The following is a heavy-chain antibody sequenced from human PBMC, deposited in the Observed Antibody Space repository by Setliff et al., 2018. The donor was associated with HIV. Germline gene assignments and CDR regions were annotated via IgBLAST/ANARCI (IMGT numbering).Heavy chain of an antibody. V-gene: IGHV4-34*01. CDR3: ARGLGHYGSGSSLPLGY. D-gene: IGHD3-10*01. CDR1: GGSFSGFY. J-gene: IGHJ4*02. CDR2: INHSGNT. Sequence: SETLSLTCDVYGGSFSGFYWTWIRQPPGKGLEWIGEINHSGNTNYNPSLNSGVLISVDTSKNQFSLKMLSVTAADTAVYYCARGLGHYGSGSSLPLGYWGQGTLVTVSS.